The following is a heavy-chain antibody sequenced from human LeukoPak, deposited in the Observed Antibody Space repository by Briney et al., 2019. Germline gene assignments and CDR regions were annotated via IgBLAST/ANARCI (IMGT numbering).Heavy chain of an antibody. V-gene: IGHV4-34*01. J-gene: IGHJ4*02. Sequence: PSETLSLTCAVYSGSFSNYYWSWIRQPPGKGLEWIGEINQSGSTNCNPSLKSRVTISVDTSKNHFSLKLSSVTAADTAVYYCARGALKWELPPIRARKSYYFDYWGQGTLVTVSS. CDR2: INQSGST. D-gene: IGHD1-26*01. CDR1: SGSFSNYY. CDR3: ARGALKWELPPIRARKSYYFDY.